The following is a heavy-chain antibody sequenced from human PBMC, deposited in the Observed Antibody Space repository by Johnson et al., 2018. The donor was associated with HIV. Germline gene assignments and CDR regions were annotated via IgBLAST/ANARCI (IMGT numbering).Heavy chain of an antibody. D-gene: IGHD3-10*01. CDR2: ISYDGSDK. CDR3: ARDPGSITLVRGDAFDI. Sequence: QVQLVESGGGVVQPGRSLRLSCEASGFTFSSYAINWVRQAPGKGLEWVAVISYDGSDKYYADSVKGRFTISRDNSKNTLYLQMNSLRAEDTAVYYCARDPGSITLVRGDAFDIWGQGTMVTVSS. J-gene: IGHJ3*02. CDR1: GFTFSSYA. V-gene: IGHV3-30-3*01.